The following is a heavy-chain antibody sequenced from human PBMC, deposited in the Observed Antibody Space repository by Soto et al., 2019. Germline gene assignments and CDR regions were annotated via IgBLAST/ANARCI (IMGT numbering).Heavy chain of an antibody. CDR2: IIPTFGTA. D-gene: IGHD2-15*01. Sequence: SVKVSCKASGGTFSSYAISWVRQAPGQGLEWMGGIIPTFGTANYAQKFQGRVTITADESTSTAYMELSSLRSEDTAVYYCASQGHCSGGSCYSSDLRDDAFDIWGQGTMVTVSS. V-gene: IGHV1-69*13. J-gene: IGHJ3*02. CDR3: ASQGHCSGGSCYSSDLRDDAFDI. CDR1: GGTFSSYA.